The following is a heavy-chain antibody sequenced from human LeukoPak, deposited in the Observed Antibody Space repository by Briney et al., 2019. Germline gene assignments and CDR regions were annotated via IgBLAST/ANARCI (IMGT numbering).Heavy chain of an antibody. J-gene: IGHJ4*02. D-gene: IGHD1-26*01. Sequence: PSETLTLTCGVSGGSIRSYNWWSWLRPPPGEGLELVGYISMSGQSNVNPSPNGRVTMSLDESRNQLLLKLTNVTAADTAIYYCSRKSGAFCPLGYWGQGTLVIVPP. CDR2: ISMSGQS. V-gene: IGHV4/OR15-8*02. CDR1: GGSIRSYNW. CDR3: SRKSGAFCPLGY.